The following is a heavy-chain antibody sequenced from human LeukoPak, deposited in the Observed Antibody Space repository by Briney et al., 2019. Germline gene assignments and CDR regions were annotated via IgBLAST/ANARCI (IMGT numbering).Heavy chain of an antibody. V-gene: IGHV3-9*01. J-gene: IGHJ4*02. Sequence: GGSLRLSCAASGFTFDDYAMHWVRQAPGKGLEWVSGISWNSGSIGYADSVKGRFTISRDNAKNSLYLQMNSLRAEDTALYYCAKDTLQYSSGWEEHFDYWGQGTLVTVSS. D-gene: IGHD6-19*01. CDR1: GFTFDDYA. CDR3: AKDTLQYSSGWEEHFDY. CDR2: ISWNSGSI.